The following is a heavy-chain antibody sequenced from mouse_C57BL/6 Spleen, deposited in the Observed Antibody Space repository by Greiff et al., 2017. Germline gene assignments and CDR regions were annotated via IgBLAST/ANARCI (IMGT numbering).Heavy chain of an antibody. CDR3: ATEGYGNYEAY. D-gene: IGHD2-1*01. J-gene: IGHJ3*01. Sequence: DVQLQESGAELVRPGASVKLSCTASGFNIKDDYMHWVKQRPEQGLEWIGGFDPENGDTEYASKFQGKATITADTSSNTAYLQLSSLTSEDTAVYYCATEGYGNYEAYWGQGTLVTVSA. CDR2: FDPENGDT. V-gene: IGHV14-4*01. CDR1: GFNIKDDY.